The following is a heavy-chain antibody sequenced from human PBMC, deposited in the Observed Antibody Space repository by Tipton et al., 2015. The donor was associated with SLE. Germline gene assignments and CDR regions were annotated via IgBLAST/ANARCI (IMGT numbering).Heavy chain of an antibody. D-gene: IGHD2-2*01. CDR3: ARSHDHCSSTSCYGY. CDR2: INHSGST. V-gene: IGHV4-34*10. Sequence: TLSLTCAVYGGSFSDYYWSWIRQPPGKGLEWIGEINHSGSTNYNPSLKSRFTMSLDTSKNQFSLKLSSVTAADTAVYYCARSHDHCSSTSCYGYWGQGTLVTVPS. J-gene: IGHJ4*02. CDR1: GGSFSDYY.